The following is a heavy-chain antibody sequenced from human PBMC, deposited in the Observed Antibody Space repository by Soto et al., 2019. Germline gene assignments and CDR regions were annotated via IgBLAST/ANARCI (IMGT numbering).Heavy chain of an antibody. D-gene: IGHD5-12*01. CDR2: IYPGDSDT. CDR1: GYSFTSYW. J-gene: IGHJ4*02. CDR3: ARPHGSQWYGGYVVY. V-gene: IGHV5-51*01. Sequence: PGESLKISCKGSGYSFTSYWIGWVRQMPGKGLEWMGIIYPGDSDTRYSPSFQGQVTISADKSISTAYLQWSSLKASDTAMYYCARPHGSQWYGGYVVYWGQGTLVTVSS.